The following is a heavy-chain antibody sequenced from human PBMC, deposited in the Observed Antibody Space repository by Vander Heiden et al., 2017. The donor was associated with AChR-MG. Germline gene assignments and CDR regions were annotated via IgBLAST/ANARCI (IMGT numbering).Heavy chain of an antibody. V-gene: IGHV4-31*03. CDR1: GGPISSGGYY. J-gene: IGHJ6*02. CDR3: ARVATYYGSGNGMDV. CDR2: IYYSGST. D-gene: IGHD3-10*01. Sequence: QVQLQESGPGLVKPSQTLSLTCTVPGGPISSGGYYWSWIRQHPGKGLEWIGYIYYSGSTYYNPSLKSRVTISVDTSKNQFSLKLSSVTAADTAVYYCARVATYYGSGNGMDVWGQGTTVTVSS.